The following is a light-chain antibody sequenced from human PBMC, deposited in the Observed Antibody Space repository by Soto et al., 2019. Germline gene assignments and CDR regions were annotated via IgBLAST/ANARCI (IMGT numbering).Light chain of an antibody. CDR1: SIDVGAYNY. V-gene: IGLV2-14*01. CDR3: SSYTTSSTYA. CDR2: EVN. J-gene: IGLJ1*01. Sequence: QSALTQAASVSGAPGQSITISCTGTSIDVGAYNYVSWYQQHPGKAPKLMIYEVNNRPSGVSNRFSGSKSGDTASLTISGLQAEDEADYYCSSYTTSSTYAFGTGTKVTVL.